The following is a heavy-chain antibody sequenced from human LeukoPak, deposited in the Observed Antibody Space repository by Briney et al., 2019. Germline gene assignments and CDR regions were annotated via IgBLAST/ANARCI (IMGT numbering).Heavy chain of an antibody. CDR2: IYRGGST. CDR3: ARQSGLLGDY. J-gene: IGHJ4*02. D-gene: IGHD3-22*01. CDR1: GSTVSSNY. V-gene: IGHV3-53*04. Sequence: GGSLRLSCAASGSTVSSNYMSWVRQVPGNGLEWVSVIYRGGSTYYADSVKGRFTISRHNSKNTLYLQMNSLRAEDTAMYYCARQSGLLGDYWGQGTLVTVSS.